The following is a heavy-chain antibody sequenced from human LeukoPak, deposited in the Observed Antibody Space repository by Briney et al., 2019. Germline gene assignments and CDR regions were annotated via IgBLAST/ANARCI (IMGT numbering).Heavy chain of an antibody. D-gene: IGHD3-10*01. Sequence: GGSLRLSCAASGFTFDDYGMSWVRQAPGKGLEWVSYISSSSSTIYYADSVKGRFTISRDNAKNSLYLQMNSLRDEDTAVYYCARAYHYGSGYGMDVWGQGTTVTVSS. CDR1: GFTFDDYG. V-gene: IGHV3-48*02. CDR3: ARAYHYGSGYGMDV. CDR2: ISSSSSTI. J-gene: IGHJ6*02.